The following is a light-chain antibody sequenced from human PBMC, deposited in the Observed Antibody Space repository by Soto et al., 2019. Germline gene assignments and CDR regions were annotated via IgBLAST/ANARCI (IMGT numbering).Light chain of an antibody. CDR1: QSLVSGGGSTY. CDR3: MQATHWPYT. J-gene: IGKJ2*01. V-gene: IGKV2-30*01. Sequence: DVGMTQSPISLPVTLGQPASISCRSSQSLVSGGGSTYLSWFQQTPGQSPRRLIYKVSDRASGVPDRFSGSRSDTDFTLKIRRVEAEDVGVYFCMQATHWPYTFGQGTKLEIE. CDR2: KVS.